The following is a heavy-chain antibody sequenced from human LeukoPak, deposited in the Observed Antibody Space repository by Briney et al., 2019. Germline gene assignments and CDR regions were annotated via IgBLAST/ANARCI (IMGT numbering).Heavy chain of an antibody. CDR3: TTDLGTYYHGSQRLIPIDY. Sequence: GGSLRLSCVDSGFTFTNAWMSWVRQAPGKGLEWIGRIKSKTDGETTNYAEPVRGRFTISRDDSKSAVYLQMSSLKIEDSAVYYCTTDLGTYYHGSQRLIPIDYWGQGTLVTVSS. CDR2: IKSKTDGETT. J-gene: IGHJ4*02. D-gene: IGHD3-10*01. V-gene: IGHV3-15*01. CDR1: GFTFTNAW.